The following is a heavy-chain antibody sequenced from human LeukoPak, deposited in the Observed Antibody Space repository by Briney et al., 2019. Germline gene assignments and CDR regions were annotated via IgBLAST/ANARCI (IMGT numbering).Heavy chain of an antibody. CDR2: ISSSSSYI. CDR1: GFTFSNYD. V-gene: IGHV3-21*01. D-gene: IGHD5-24*01. Sequence: GGSLRLSCAASGFTFSNYDMHWVRQAPGKGLEWVSAISSSSSYIYYADSIKGRFTISKDNAENSLYLQMNSLRAVDTAVYFCARGEEKATITALDSWGQGTLVTVSS. J-gene: IGHJ4*02. CDR3: ARGEEKATITALDS.